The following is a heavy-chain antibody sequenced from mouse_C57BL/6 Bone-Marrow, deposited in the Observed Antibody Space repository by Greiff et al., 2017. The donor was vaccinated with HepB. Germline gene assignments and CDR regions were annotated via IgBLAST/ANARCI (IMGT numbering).Heavy chain of an antibody. CDR3: ARRDYGSSYLYWYFDV. CDR1: GYTFTSYW. Sequence: QVQLQQPGAELVKPGASVKLSCKASGYTFTSYWMQWVKQRPGQGLEWIGEIDPSDSYTNYNQKFKGKATLTVDTSSSTAYMQLSSLTSEDSAVYYCARRDYGSSYLYWYFDVWGTGTTVTVSS. D-gene: IGHD1-1*01. V-gene: IGHV1-50*01. CDR2: IDPSDSYT. J-gene: IGHJ1*03.